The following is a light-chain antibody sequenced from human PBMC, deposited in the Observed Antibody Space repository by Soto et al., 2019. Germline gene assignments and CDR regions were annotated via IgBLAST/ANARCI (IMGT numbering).Light chain of an antibody. CDR2: LNSDGSH. CDR1: SRHSSYA. J-gene: IGLJ1*01. CDR3: QTWGTGIHYV. V-gene: IGLV4-69*01. Sequence: LVLTQSPSASASLGASVKLTCTLSSRHSSYAIAWHQQQPEKGPRYLMKLNSDGSHSKGDGIPDRFSGSSSGAERYLTISSLQSEDEADYYCQTWGTGIHYVFGTGTKLTVL.